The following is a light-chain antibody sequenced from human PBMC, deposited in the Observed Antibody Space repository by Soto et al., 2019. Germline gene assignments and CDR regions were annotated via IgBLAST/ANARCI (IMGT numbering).Light chain of an antibody. CDR3: QHYDNLPSLT. Sequence: DIQMTQSPSSVSASVGDRVTITCQASQDISNYLNWYQQKPGKAPKLLIYDVSNLETGVPSRFSGSGSGTVFTFTVTSLQPEDVATYYCQHYDNLPSLTFGGGTKVEI. J-gene: IGKJ4*01. V-gene: IGKV1-33*01. CDR1: QDISNY. CDR2: DVS.